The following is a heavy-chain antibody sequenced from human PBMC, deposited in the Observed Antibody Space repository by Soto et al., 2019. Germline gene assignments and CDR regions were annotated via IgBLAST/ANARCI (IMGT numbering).Heavy chain of an antibody. V-gene: IGHV4-4*02. J-gene: IGHJ4*02. CDR2: IYHSGST. CDR3: ARPGGYSSSSNPDY. Sequence: QVQLQESGPGLVKPSGTLSLTCAVSGGSISSSNWWSWGRQPPGNGLEWIGEIYHSGSTNYNPSLKSRVTTSVDKSKNQFSLKLSSVTAADTAVYYCARPGGYSSSSNPDYWCQGTLVTVSS. D-gene: IGHD6-13*01. CDR1: GGSISSSNW.